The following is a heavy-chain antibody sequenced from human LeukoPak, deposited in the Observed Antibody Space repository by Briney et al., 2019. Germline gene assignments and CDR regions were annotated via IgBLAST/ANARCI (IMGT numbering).Heavy chain of an antibody. V-gene: IGHV3-23*01. CDR3: AKTSRWERDYFDY. Sequence: GGSLRLSCAGSGFIFSSYAMSWVRRAPGKGLEWVSAMSGVGGNTFYTDSVRGRFTISRDNSKNTLYLQMNSLRAEDTAIYYCAKTSRWERDYFDYWGQGTLVTVSS. D-gene: IGHD5-24*01. CDR2: MSGVGGNT. CDR1: GFIFSSYA. J-gene: IGHJ4*02.